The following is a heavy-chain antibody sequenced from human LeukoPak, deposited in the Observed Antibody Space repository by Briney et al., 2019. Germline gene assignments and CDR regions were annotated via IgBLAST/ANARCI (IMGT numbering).Heavy chain of an antibody. CDR1: GYTFTSYG. J-gene: IGHJ4*02. CDR3: ARVIRGIVVVPAAMFDY. D-gene: IGHD2-2*01. CDR2: ISAYNGNT. Sequence: ASVKVSCKASGYTFTSYGISWVRQSPGQGLKWMGWISAYNGNTNYAQKLQGRVTMTTDTSTSTAYTELRSLRSDDTAVYYCARVIRGIVVVPAAMFDYWGQGTLATVSS. V-gene: IGHV1-18*01.